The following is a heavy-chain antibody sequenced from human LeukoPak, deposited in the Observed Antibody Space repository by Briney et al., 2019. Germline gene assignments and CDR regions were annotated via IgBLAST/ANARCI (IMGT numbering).Heavy chain of an antibody. V-gene: IGHV1-69*06. J-gene: IGHJ5*02. CDR3: AKNPAYSSGWSRLARGWFDP. D-gene: IGHD6-19*01. CDR1: GGTFSSYA. CDR2: IIPMFGTA. Sequence: ASVKVSCKASGGTFSSYAISWVRQAPGQGLEWMGGIIPMFGTANYAQKFQGRVTITADKSTSTAYMELSSLRSEDTAVYYCAKNPAYSSGWSRLARGWFDPWGQGTLVTVSS.